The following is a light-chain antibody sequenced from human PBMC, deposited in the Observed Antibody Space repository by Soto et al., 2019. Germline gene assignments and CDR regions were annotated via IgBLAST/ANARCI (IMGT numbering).Light chain of an antibody. CDR1: QSLLYSSTNRNY. V-gene: IGKV4-1*01. CDR3: QQYYGTPLT. J-gene: IGKJ4*01. CDR2: WAS. Sequence: DIVMTQSPESLAVSLGERATINCKSSQSLLYSSTNRNYLAWYQQKSGQPPKLLIYWASSRESGVPDRFSGSGSGTDFTLTISSLQAEDVAVYYCQQYYGTPLTFGGGTKVEIK.